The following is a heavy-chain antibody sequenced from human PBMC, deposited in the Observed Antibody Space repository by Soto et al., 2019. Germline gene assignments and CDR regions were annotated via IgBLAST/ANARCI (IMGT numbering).Heavy chain of an antibody. V-gene: IGHV4-39*01. CDR1: GASIDSSAYY. J-gene: IGHJ4*02. D-gene: IGHD6-13*01. Sequence: PSETLSLTCTVSGASIDSSAYYWAWIRQPPGKGLEWIGSIFYSGTAYYNPSLAGRVTMSVDTSKNQFSLNLSSVTAADTAVYYCARVAAAAGIGGFFAYWGQGTLVTVSS. CDR2: IFYSGTA. CDR3: ARVAAAAGIGGFFAY.